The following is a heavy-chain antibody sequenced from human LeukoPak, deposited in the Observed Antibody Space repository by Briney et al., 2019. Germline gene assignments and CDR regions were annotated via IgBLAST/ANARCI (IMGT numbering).Heavy chain of an antibody. CDR2: IYYSGIT. V-gene: IGHV4-39*01. J-gene: IGHJ1*01. Sequence: PSETLSLTCTVSGGSISSSSHYWGWIRQPPGKGLEWIGSIYYSGITYYNPSLRSRVTISVDTSKNQFSLKLSSVTAADTAVYYCARSQLGSGSYYNAAEYFQHWGQGTLVTVSS. D-gene: IGHD3-10*01. CDR3: ARSQLGSGSYYNAAEYFQH. CDR1: GGSISSSSHY.